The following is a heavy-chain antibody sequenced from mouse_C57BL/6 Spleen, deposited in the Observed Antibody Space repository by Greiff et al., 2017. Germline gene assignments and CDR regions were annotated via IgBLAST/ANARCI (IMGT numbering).Heavy chain of an antibody. Sequence: DVMLVESGGDLVKPGGSLKLSCAASGFTFSSYGMSWVRQTPDQRLEWVATISSGGSYTYYPDSVKGRFTISRDNAKNTLYLQMSSLKSEDTAMYYCAREGAAYWGQGTLVTVSA. V-gene: IGHV5-6*02. J-gene: IGHJ3*01. CDR3: AREGAAY. CDR1: GFTFSSYG. CDR2: ISSGGSYT.